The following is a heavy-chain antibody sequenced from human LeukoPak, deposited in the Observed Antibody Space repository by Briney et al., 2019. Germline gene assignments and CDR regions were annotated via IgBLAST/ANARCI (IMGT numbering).Heavy chain of an antibody. J-gene: IGHJ5*02. CDR2: IYYSGNT. D-gene: IGHD2-2*01. CDR3: ARAGVLVPAANRYNWFDP. Sequence: SETLSLICTVSSGSISSYYWSWIRQPPGKGLEWIGYIYYSGNTNYNPSLKSRVTISVDTSKNQFSLKLSSVTAADTAVYYCARAGVLVPAANRYNWFDPWGQGTLVSVSS. CDR1: SGSISSYY. V-gene: IGHV4-59*01.